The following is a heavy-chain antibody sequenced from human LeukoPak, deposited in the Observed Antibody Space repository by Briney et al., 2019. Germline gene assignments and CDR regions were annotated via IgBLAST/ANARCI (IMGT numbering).Heavy chain of an antibody. CDR3: ARPTYSSSRYFDL. J-gene: IGHJ2*01. Sequence: GGSLRLSCTASAFTFSNYNMNWVRQAPGKGLEWVSYISSSGSTMYYADSVKGRFTISRDNAKNSLYLQMNDLRAEDTAVYYCARPTYSSSRYFDLWGRGALVTVSS. V-gene: IGHV3-48*04. D-gene: IGHD6-6*01. CDR2: ISSSGSTM. CDR1: AFTFSNYN.